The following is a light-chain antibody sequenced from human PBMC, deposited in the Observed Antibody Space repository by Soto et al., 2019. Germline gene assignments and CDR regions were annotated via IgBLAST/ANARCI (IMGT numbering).Light chain of an antibody. V-gene: IGKV4-1*01. Sequence: DIVMTPSPDSLAVSLGQRATINCKPSQSVLYSSNNKNYLAWYQQKPGQPPKLVIYWASTRESGVPDRFSGSGSGTDFTLTISSLQAEDVAVYYCQQYYSTPPTFGQGTKVEIK. CDR2: WAS. CDR1: QSVLYSSNNKNY. J-gene: IGKJ1*01. CDR3: QQYYSTPPT.